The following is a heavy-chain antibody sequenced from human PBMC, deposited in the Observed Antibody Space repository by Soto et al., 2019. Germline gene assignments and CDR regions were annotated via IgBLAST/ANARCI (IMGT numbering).Heavy chain of an antibody. J-gene: IGHJ6*02. CDR1: GYTFTSYD. D-gene: IGHD1-1*01. CDR2: MNPNSGNT. V-gene: IGHV1-8*01. CDR3: ARERGAYYYYGMDV. Sequence: EASVKVSCKASGYTFTSYDINWVRQATGQGLEWMGWMNPNSGNTGYAQKFQGRVTMTRNTSISTAYMELSSLRSEDTAVYYCARERGAYYYYGMDVWGQGTTVTVSS.